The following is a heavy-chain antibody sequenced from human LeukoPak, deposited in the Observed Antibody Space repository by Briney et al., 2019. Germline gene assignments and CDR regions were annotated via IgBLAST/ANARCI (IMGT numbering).Heavy chain of an antibody. V-gene: IGHV3-23*01. CDR2: ISNNGGYT. CDR3: RCFADHYFDY. Sequence: GGSLRLSCAASGFTFSSYAMSWVRQAPGKGLEWVSAISNNGGYTYYADSVKGRFTISRDNSKNTLYLQMNSLRAEDTAVYYCRCFADHYFDYWSQGTLVTVSS. D-gene: IGHD3-9*01. J-gene: IGHJ4*02. CDR1: GFTFSSYA.